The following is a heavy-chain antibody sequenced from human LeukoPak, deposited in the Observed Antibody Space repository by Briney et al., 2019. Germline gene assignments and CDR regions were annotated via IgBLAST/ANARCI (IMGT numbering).Heavy chain of an antibody. V-gene: IGHV1-69*06. CDR1: GGTFSSYA. Sequence: ASVKVSCKASGGTFSSYAISWVRQAPGQGLEWMGGIIPIFGTANYAQKFQGRVTITADKSTSTAYMELSSLRSEDTAVYYCARTRSSSSSWYGQFDYWGQGTLVTVSS. J-gene: IGHJ4*02. CDR2: IIPIFGTA. CDR3: ARTRSSSSSWYGQFDY. D-gene: IGHD6-13*01.